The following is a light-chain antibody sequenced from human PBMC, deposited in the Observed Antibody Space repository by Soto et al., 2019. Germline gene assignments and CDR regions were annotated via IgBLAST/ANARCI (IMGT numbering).Light chain of an antibody. Sequence: EIVLTQSQATLSLSPGERATLSCRASQSVSSYLAWYQQKPGQAPRLLIYDASNRATGIPARFSGSGSGTDFTLTISSLEPEDCAVYYCQQRSNWPITFGQGTRLEIK. CDR2: DAS. CDR3: QQRSNWPIT. J-gene: IGKJ5*01. V-gene: IGKV3-11*01. CDR1: QSVSSY.